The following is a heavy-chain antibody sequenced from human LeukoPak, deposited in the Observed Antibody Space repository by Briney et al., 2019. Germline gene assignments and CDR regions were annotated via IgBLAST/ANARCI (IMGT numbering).Heavy chain of an antibody. Sequence: GGSLRLSCAASGFAFNTYAMHWVRQAPGQGLEWVAVISYDGSNKYYADSVKGRFTISRDNSKNTLYLQMNSLRAEDTAVYYCARADTGAYSSGIDYWGQGTLVTVSS. V-gene: IGHV3-30*19. CDR2: ISYDGSNK. CDR1: GFAFNTYA. CDR3: ARADTGAYSSGIDY. J-gene: IGHJ4*02. D-gene: IGHD6-19*01.